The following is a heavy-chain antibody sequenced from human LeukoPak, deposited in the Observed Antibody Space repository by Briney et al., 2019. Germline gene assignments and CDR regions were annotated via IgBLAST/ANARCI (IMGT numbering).Heavy chain of an antibody. Sequence: GGSLRLSCAASGFTFSSYAMHWVRQAPGKGLEWVAVISYDGSNKYYADSVKGRFTISRDNSKNTLYLQMNSLRAEDTAVYYCAKEGYSSSWPHWFDYWGQGTLVTVSS. CDR2: ISYDGSNK. J-gene: IGHJ4*02. CDR3: AKEGYSSSWPHWFDY. D-gene: IGHD6-13*01. CDR1: GFTFSSYA. V-gene: IGHV3-30*04.